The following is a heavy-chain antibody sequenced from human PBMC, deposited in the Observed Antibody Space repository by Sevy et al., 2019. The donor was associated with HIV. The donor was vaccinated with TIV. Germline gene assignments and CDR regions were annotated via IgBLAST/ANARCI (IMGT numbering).Heavy chain of an antibody. CDR2: ISSSSSYI. Sequence: GGSLRLSCAASGFTFSSYSMSWVRQAPGKGLEWVSSISSSSSYIYYADSVKGRFTISRDNAKNSLYLQMNSLRAEDTAVYYCARGPLTYYYDSSGYYYAYYFDYWGQGTLVTVSS. J-gene: IGHJ4*02. CDR3: ARGPLTYYYDSSGYYYAYYFDY. V-gene: IGHV3-21*01. D-gene: IGHD3-22*01. CDR1: GFTFSSYS.